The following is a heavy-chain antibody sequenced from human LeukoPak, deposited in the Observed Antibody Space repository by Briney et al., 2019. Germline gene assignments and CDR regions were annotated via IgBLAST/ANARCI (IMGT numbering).Heavy chain of an antibody. CDR2: IWYDGGNK. CDR3: ARGSLNRVAPDAFDI. Sequence: PGGSLRLSCAASGFTFSSYGMHWVRQAPGKGLEWVAVIWYDGGNKYYADSVKGRFTISRDNSKNTLYLQMNSLRAEDTAVYYCARGSLNRVAPDAFDIWGQGTMVTVSS. J-gene: IGHJ3*02. CDR1: GFTFSSYG. V-gene: IGHV3-33*01. D-gene: IGHD1-14*01.